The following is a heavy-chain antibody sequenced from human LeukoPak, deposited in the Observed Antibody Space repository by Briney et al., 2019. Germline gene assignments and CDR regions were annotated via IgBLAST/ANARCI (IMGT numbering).Heavy chain of an antibody. V-gene: IGHV4-61*02. D-gene: IGHD3-22*01. J-gene: IGHJ4*02. Sequence: SETLSLTCTVSGDSISSGSYYWSWIRQPAGKGLEWIGRIYTSGSTNYNPSLKSRVTMSVDTSKNQFSLKLSSVTAADTAVYYCARDSYYYDSSGYSIFDYWGQGTLVTVSS. CDR2: IYTSGST. CDR3: ARDSYYYDSSGYSIFDY. CDR1: GDSISSGSYY.